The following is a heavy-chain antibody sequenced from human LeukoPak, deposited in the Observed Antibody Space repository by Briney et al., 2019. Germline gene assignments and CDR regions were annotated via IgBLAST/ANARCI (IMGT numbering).Heavy chain of an antibody. J-gene: IGHJ4*02. D-gene: IGHD3-10*01. V-gene: IGHV4-59*08. CDR1: GGSLSSFY. CDR3: ARRSWYVDY. Sequence: SETLSLTCTVSGGSLSSFYWSWIRQPPGKGLEWIGYIYSSGSTSYNPSLESRVTISEETSKTQFSLKLRSVTAADTAVYYCARRSWYVDYWGQGTLVTVSS. CDR2: IYSSGST.